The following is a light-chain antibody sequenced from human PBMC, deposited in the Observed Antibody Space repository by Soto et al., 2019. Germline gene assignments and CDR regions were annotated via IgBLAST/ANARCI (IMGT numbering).Light chain of an antibody. CDR3: SSYSRSITLV. J-gene: IGLJ2*01. CDR1: SSDVGGYNY. V-gene: IGLV2-14*01. CDR2: DVT. Sequence: QSVLTQPASVSGSPGQSITISCTGTSSDVGGYNYVSWYQQHPGKAPKLMIYDVTNRPSGVSNRFSGSKSGNTASLTISGLQAEDEADYYCSSYSRSITLVFGGGTKATVL.